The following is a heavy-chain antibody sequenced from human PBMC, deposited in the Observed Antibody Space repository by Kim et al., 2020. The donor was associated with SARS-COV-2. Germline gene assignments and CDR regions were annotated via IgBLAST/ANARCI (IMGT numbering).Heavy chain of an antibody. D-gene: IGHD3-22*01. J-gene: IGHJ6*02. CDR2: ISSSSSYI. CDR3: ARDEKYYYDSREVIEGYYGMDV. Sequence: GGSLRLSCAASGFTFSSYSMNWVRQAPGKGLEWVSSISSSSSYIYYADSVKGRFTISRDNAKNSLYLQMNSLRAEDTAVYYCARDEKYYYDSREVIEGYYGMDVWGQGTTVTVSS. CDR1: GFTFSSYS. V-gene: IGHV3-21*01.